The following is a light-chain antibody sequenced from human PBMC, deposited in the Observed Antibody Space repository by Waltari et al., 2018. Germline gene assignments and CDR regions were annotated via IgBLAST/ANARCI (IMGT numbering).Light chain of an antibody. V-gene: IGLV2-14*03. CDR1: SSDVGAYDY. CDR2: VVR. CDR3: SSYTRSSTWV. Sequence: HSALTQPASVSGSPGQSITISCTGTSSDVGAYDYVSWYQQYPGKAPKLMIYVVRNRPLGVSNRFSGSKSGITASLSISGVQAEDEAYYYCSSYTRSSTWVFGGGTKLTVL. J-gene: IGLJ3*02.